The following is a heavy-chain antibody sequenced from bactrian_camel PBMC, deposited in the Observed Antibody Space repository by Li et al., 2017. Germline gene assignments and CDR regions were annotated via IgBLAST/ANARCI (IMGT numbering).Heavy chain of an antibody. CDR1: GFTFSTYY. V-gene: IGHV3-2*01. CDR2: IYTGGGST. Sequence: HVQLVESGGGLVQPGGSLRLSCAASGFTFSTYYMSWVRQAPGKGLEWVSSIYTGGGSTYYADSVKGRFTISRDNAKNTLYLQMNSLKTEDTAVYYCATSAWDGNSDYVGLMDYWGQGTQVTVS. CDR3: ATSAWDGNSDYVGLMDY. D-gene: IGHD4*01. J-gene: IGHJ4*01.